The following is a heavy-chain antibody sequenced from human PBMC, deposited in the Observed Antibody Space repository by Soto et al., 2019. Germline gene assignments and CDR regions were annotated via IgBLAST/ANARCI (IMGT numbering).Heavy chain of an antibody. Sequence: GVLRLSCAASGFTSSSYAMHWVRQAPGKGLEYVSAISSNGGSTYYANSVKGRFTISRDNSKNTLYLQMNSLRAEDTAVYYCAKDFYPMVRGVSYANFDYWGQGTLVTVSS. V-gene: IGHV3-64*01. J-gene: IGHJ4*02. CDR1: GFTSSSYA. CDR3: AKDFYPMVRGVSYANFDY. CDR2: ISSNGGST. D-gene: IGHD3-10*01.